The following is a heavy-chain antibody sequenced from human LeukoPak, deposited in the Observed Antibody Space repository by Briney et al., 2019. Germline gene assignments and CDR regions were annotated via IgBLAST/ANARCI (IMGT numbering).Heavy chain of an antibody. Sequence: GGSLRLSCAASGSTVSSNYMSWVRQAPGKGLERVSVIYSGGSTYYADSVKGRFTISRHNSKNTLYLQMNSLRAEDTAVYYCARESTSSGYYPDAFDIWGQGTMVTVSS. V-gene: IGHV3-53*04. CDR3: ARESTSSGYYPDAFDI. J-gene: IGHJ3*02. D-gene: IGHD3-22*01. CDR1: GSTVSSNY. CDR2: IYSGGST.